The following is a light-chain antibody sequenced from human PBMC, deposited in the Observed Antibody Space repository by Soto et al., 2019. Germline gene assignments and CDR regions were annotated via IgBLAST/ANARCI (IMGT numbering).Light chain of an antibody. J-gene: IGKJ1*01. V-gene: IGKV1-5*01. CDR2: AAS. Sequence: DIQMTQSPSTLSASVGDRVTITCRASQSVNGWLAWYQQKPGKAPKLLIYAASNLESGVPSRFSGSGSGTEFTLTISSLQPDDSATYYCQRYNSNPWTFGQGTRWIS. CDR3: QRYNSNPWT. CDR1: QSVNGW.